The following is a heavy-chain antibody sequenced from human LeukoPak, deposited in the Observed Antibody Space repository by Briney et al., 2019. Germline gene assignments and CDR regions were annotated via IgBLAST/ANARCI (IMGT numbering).Heavy chain of an antibody. Sequence: GGSLRLSCAASGFTFSSYAMHWVRQAPGKGLEWVAVISYDGSNRYYADSVKGRFTISRDNSKNTLYLQMNSLRAEDTAVYYCARDGYDSSGYFKDWGQGTLVTVSS. CDR1: GFTFSSYA. CDR3: ARDGYDSSGYFKD. V-gene: IGHV3-30*01. CDR2: ISYDGSNR. D-gene: IGHD3-22*01. J-gene: IGHJ4*02.